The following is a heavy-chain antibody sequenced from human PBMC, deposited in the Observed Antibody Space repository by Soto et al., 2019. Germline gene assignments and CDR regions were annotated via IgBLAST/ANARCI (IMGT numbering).Heavy chain of an antibody. Sequence: VQLVESGGGLVQPGESLRHSCTASGLTFSISWMTWVRQAPGEGLEWVSNINPAGNVPHYADSVKERFTISRDNAKNSLFLQMRGLRVQDTAVYYCATANTPYAFDMWGQGTMVTVSS. J-gene: IGHJ3*02. V-gene: IGHV3-7*01. CDR2: INPAGNVP. CDR3: ATANTPYAFDM. CDR1: GLTFSISW.